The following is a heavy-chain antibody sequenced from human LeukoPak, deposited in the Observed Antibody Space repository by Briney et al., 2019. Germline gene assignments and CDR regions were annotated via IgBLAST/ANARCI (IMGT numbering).Heavy chain of an antibody. J-gene: IGHJ4*02. Sequence: PSETLSLTCTVSGGSVSSYYWSWLRQPPGKGLEWIGYIYYSGSTNYNPSLKSRVTISVDTSKNQFSLKLSSVTAADTAVYYCASTYERARYSSSWYFDYWGQGTLVTVSS. CDR3: ASTYERARYSSSWYFDY. D-gene: IGHD6-13*01. CDR2: IYYSGST. CDR1: GGSVSSYY. V-gene: IGHV4-59*02.